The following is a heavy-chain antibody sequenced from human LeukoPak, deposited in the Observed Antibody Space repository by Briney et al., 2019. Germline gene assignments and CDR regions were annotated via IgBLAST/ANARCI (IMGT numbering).Heavy chain of an antibody. CDR3: ARRNYPYYFDY. D-gene: IGHD1-7*01. CDR2: ISDTGTT. J-gene: IGHJ4*02. V-gene: IGHV4-39*01. CDR1: GGSINSRNNY. Sequence: SETLSLTCTVSGGSINSRNNYWGWIRQPPGKGLEWIAIISDTGTTYYSPSLKSRLTISVDTSKDQFSLTLSSVTAADTAVYYCARRNYPYYFDYWGQGTLVTVSS.